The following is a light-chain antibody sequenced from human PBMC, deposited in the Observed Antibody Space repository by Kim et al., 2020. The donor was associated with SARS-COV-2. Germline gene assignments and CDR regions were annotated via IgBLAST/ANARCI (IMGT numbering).Light chain of an antibody. J-gene: IGKJ4*01. CDR1: RAVSNY. V-gene: IGKV3-11*01. Sequence: LSPGERATLSCRASRAVSNYLAWYQQKPGQAPRLLIYDAPNRATGIPARFSGSGSGTDFTLSISSLQPEDFAVYYCQQRSNWPLTFGGGTKVDIK. CDR2: DAP. CDR3: QQRSNWPLT.